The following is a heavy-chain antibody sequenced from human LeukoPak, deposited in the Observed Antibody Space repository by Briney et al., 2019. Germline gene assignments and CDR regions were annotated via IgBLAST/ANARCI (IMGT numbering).Heavy chain of an antibody. CDR1: GGTFSSYA. CDR3: ARDPEYGDYAPDY. Sequence: ASVKVSCKASGGTFSSYAISWVRQAPGQGLEWMGGIIPIFGTANYAQKFQGRVTITADESTSTAYTELSSLRSEDTAVYYCARDPEYGDYAPDYWGQGTLVTVSS. V-gene: IGHV1-69*13. D-gene: IGHD4-17*01. J-gene: IGHJ4*02. CDR2: IIPIFGTA.